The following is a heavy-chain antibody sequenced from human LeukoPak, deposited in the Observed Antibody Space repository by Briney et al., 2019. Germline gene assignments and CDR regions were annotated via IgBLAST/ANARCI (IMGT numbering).Heavy chain of an antibody. V-gene: IGHV3-23*01. D-gene: IGHD4-11*01. Sequence: GGSLRLSCAASGFTFSSYAMSWVRQAPGKGLDWVSTISGGGTYTYYADSVKGRFTISRDNSKNTLYLQMNSLRAEDTAVYYCAKGYSNPSHFDYWGQGTLVTVSS. CDR3: AKGYSNPSHFDY. J-gene: IGHJ4*02. CDR1: GFTFSSYA. CDR2: ISGGGTYT.